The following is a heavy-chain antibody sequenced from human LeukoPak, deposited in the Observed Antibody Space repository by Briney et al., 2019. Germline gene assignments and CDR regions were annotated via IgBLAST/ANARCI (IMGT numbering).Heavy chain of an antibody. V-gene: IGHV1-69*05. CDR3: ATPTFANAFDI. J-gene: IGHJ3*02. CDR2: IIPIFGTA. CDR1: GGTFSSYA. Sequence: ASVKVSCKASGGTFSSYAFSWVRQAPGQGLEWMGGIIPIFGTANYAQKFQGRVTITTDESTSTAYMELSSLRSEDTAVYYCATPTFANAFDIWGQGTMVTVSS. D-gene: IGHD3-16*01.